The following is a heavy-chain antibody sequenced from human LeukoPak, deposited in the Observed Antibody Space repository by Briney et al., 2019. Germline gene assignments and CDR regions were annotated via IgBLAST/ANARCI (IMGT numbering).Heavy chain of an antibody. J-gene: IGHJ6*02. CDR3: ARDSGYDQGYYYGMDV. CDR2: IISSSSYI. D-gene: IGHD5-12*01. V-gene: IGHV3-21*01. CDR1: GFTFSSDS. Sequence: GGLRLSCAASGFTFSSDSMNWVRPAPGKGLEWVSSIISSSSYIYYADSVKGRFTISRDNAKNSLYLQMNSLRAEDTAVYYCARDSGYDQGYYYGMDVWGQGTTVTVSS.